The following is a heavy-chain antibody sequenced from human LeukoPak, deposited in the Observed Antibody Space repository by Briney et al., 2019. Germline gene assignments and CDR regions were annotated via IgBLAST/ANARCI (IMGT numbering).Heavy chain of an antibody. CDR1: GDSFSSNSAA. CDR2: TYYGSKWYN. J-gene: IGHJ4*02. D-gene: IGHD6-19*01. Sequence: SQTLSLTCAISGDSFSSNSAAWNWIRQSPSRGLEWLGRTYYGSKWYNDYAVSVKSRITINPDTSKNQFSLQLNSVTPEDTAVYYCARVWRTSGWYYFDYWGQGTLVTVSS. CDR3: ARVWRTSGWYYFDY. V-gene: IGHV6-1*01.